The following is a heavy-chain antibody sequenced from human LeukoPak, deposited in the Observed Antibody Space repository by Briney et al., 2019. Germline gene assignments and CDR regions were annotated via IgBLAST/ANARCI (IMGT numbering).Heavy chain of an antibody. CDR1: GFTLSSYN. CDR3: ARDGRGEFDY. D-gene: IGHD3-10*01. CDR2: ISGSSNTI. V-gene: IGHV3-48*01. J-gene: IGHJ4*02. Sequence: GGSLRHSCAASGFTLSSYNMNWVRQAPGKGLEWVSHISGSSNTIYHADSVKGRFTISRDNAKNSLYLHMNGLRAEDTAVYFCARDGRGEFDYSGQGTLVTVSS.